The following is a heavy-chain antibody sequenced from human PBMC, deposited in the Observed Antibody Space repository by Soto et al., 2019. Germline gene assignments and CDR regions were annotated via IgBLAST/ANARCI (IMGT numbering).Heavy chain of an antibody. CDR1: GFTFSDYY. Sequence: GSLRLSCAASGFTFSDYYMSWIRQAPGKGLEWVSYISSSGSTIYCADSVKGRFTISRDNAKNSLYLQMNSLRAEDTAVYYCAKSRYSSSWYEYWGQGTLVTVSS. V-gene: IGHV3-11*01. CDR3: AKSRYSSSWYEY. CDR2: ISSSGSTI. D-gene: IGHD6-13*01. J-gene: IGHJ4*02.